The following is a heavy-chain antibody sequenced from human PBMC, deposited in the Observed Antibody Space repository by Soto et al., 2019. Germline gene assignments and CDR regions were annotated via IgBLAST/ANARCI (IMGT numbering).Heavy chain of an antibody. Sequence: QVQLVQSGAEVKKPGSSVKVSCKASGGTFSSYAISWVRQAPGQGLEWMGGIIPIFGTANYAQKFQGRVTITADESTSTAYMELSSLRSEDKAVYYCARDGKTDYYDSSGFNTYYYYGMDVWGQGTTVTVSS. CDR1: GGTFSSYA. CDR2: IIPIFGTA. J-gene: IGHJ6*02. V-gene: IGHV1-69*01. CDR3: ARDGKTDYYDSSGFNTYYYYGMDV. D-gene: IGHD3-22*01.